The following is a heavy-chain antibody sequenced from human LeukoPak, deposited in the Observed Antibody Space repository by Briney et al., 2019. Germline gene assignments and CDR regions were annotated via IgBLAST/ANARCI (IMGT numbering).Heavy chain of an antibody. CDR2: INAGNGNT. Sequence: ASVKVSCKASGYTFTSYAMHWVRQAPGQRLEWMGWINAGNGNTKYSQEFQGRVTITRDTSTSTAYMELSSLRSEDMAVYYCARDDCSGGTCYSDAFNIWGQGTMVTVSS. J-gene: IGHJ3*02. CDR3: ARDDCSGGTCYSDAFNI. V-gene: IGHV1-3*03. D-gene: IGHD2-15*01. CDR1: GYTFTSYA.